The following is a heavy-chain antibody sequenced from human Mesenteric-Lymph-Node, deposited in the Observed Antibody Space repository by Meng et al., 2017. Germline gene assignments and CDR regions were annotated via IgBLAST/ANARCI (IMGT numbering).Heavy chain of an antibody. V-gene: IGHV1-69*05. CDR1: GYTFSSYA. D-gene: IGHD3-3*01. Sequence: QVQLVRVGAEVKQPGASVKVSCKASGYTFSSYAISWVRQAPGQGLEWMGGIIPIFGTANYAQKFQGRVTITTDESTSTAYMELSSLRSEDTAVYYCARTLEGYFQHWGQGTLVTVSS. CDR2: IIPIFGTA. CDR3: ARTLEGYFQH. J-gene: IGHJ1*01.